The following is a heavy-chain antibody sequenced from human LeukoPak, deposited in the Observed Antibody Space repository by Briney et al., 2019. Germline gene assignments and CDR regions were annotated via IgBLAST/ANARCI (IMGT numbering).Heavy chain of an antibody. Sequence: GASVKVSCKALGYTFTDHYFHWLRQAPGQGLEWMGWIHPGRGDTNYAQKFQGRVSLTRDTSISTAYMELSRLTSDDTAVYYCARQSSGGYGLGYWGQGTLVTVSS. CDR2: IHPGRGDT. J-gene: IGHJ4*02. D-gene: IGHD5-12*01. CDR3: ARQSSGGYGLGY. CDR1: GYTFTDHY. V-gene: IGHV1-2*02.